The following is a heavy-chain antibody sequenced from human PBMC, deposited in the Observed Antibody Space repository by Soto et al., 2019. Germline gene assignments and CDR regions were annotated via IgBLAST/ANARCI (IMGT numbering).Heavy chain of an antibody. V-gene: IGHV3-23*01. CDR3: ARVGHLGFCSSASCYDAFDI. D-gene: IGHD2-2*01. Sequence: EVQLLESGGGLVQPGGSLRLSCAASGFSFSNYAMTWVRQAPGKGLEWVSTLTGDGGDTYYADSVKGRFTISRDNSKNTLLLQMNSLRAEDTAVYYCARVGHLGFCSSASCYDAFDIWGQGTMVTVSS. CDR2: LTGDGGDT. CDR1: GFSFSNYA. J-gene: IGHJ3*02.